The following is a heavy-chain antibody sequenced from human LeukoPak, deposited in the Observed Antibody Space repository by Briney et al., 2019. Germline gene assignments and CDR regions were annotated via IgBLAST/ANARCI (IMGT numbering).Heavy chain of an antibody. D-gene: IGHD3-22*01. CDR2: IYYSGST. J-gene: IGHJ6*03. Sequence: PSETLSLTCTVSGGSISSSSYYWGWIRQPPGKGLEWIGSIYYSGSTYYNPSLKSRVTISVDTSKNQFSLKLSSVTAADTAVYYCARGLYYYDSSGYGYYYMDVWGKGTTVTVSS. V-gene: IGHV4-39*07. CDR1: GGSISSSSYY. CDR3: ARGLYYYDSSGYGYYYMDV.